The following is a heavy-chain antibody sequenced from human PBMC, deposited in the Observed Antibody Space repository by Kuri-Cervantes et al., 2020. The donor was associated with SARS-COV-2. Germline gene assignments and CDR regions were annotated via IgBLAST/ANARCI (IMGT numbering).Heavy chain of an antibody. CDR3: AKDWWSRGIAAAGRPTGVDY. V-gene: IGHV3-30-3*01. Sequence: GESLKISCAASGFTFSTYAMHWVRQAPGKGLEWVAVISYDGSNKYYADSVKGRFTLSRDNSKNTLYLQMNSLRAEDTAVYYCAKDWWSRGIAAAGRPTGVDYWGQGTLVTVSS. J-gene: IGHJ4*02. D-gene: IGHD6-13*01. CDR2: ISYDGSNK. CDR1: GFTFSTYA.